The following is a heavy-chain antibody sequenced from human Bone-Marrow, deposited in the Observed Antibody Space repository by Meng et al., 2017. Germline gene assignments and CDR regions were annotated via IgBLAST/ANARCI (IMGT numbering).Heavy chain of an antibody. CDR2: IYYSGST. J-gene: IGHJ6*02. D-gene: IGHD6-19*01. V-gene: IGHV4-59*12. Sequence: SETLSLTCTVSGDSISSYYWSWIRQPPGKGLEWIGSIYYSGSTNYNPSLKSRVTISVDTSKNQLSLKLSSVTAADTAVYYCARESSSGWSDYFYYGMDVWGQGTTVTVSS. CDR3: ARESSSGWSDYFYYGMDV. CDR1: GDSISSYY.